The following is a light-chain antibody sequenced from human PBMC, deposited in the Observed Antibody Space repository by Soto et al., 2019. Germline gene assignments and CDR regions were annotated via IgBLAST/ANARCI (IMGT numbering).Light chain of an antibody. CDR1: QSVSSY. CDR3: QQYNTWPPIT. J-gene: IGKJ5*01. Sequence: IQMTQSPATLSLSPGERATLSCRASQSVSSYLAWYQQKPGQAPRLLIFGASTRATGIPARFSGTGSGTEFTLTISSLQSEDFAVYYCQQYNTWPPITFGQGTRLEIK. V-gene: IGKV3-15*01. CDR2: GAS.